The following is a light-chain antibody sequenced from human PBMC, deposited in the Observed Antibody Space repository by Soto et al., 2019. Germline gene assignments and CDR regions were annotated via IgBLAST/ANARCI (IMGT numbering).Light chain of an antibody. CDR3: QVWDIRSDHVV. V-gene: IGLV3-21*04. J-gene: IGLJ2*01. Sequence: SYELTQPPSVSVAPGKTARITCGGNNIGSKSVHWYQQKPGQTPILVIYFDSDRPSGIPERFSGSNSGNTATLTISRVEAGDEADYYCQVWDIRSDHVVFCVRTKFTVL. CDR1: NIGSKS. CDR2: FDS.